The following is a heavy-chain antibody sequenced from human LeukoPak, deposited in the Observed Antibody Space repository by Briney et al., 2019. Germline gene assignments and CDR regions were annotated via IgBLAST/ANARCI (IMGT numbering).Heavy chain of an antibody. V-gene: IGHV4-39*01. CDR1: GGSISSSSYY. CDR2: IYYSGST. J-gene: IGHJ4*02. D-gene: IGHD2-2*01. Sequence: SETLSLTCTVSGGSISSSSYYWGWILQPPGKGLDWIGSIYYSGSTYYNPSLKSRVTISVDTSKNQFSLKLSSVTAADTAVYYCARHGAVVVPAALFDYWGQGTLVTVSS. CDR3: ARHGAVVVPAALFDY.